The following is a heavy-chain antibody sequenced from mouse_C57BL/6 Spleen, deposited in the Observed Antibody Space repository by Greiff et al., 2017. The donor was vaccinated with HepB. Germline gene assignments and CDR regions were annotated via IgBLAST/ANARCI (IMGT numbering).Heavy chain of an antibody. Sequence: VQLQQSGPELVNPGASVKISCKASGYAFSSSWMNWVKQRPGKGLEWIGRIYPGDGDTNYNGKFKGKATLTADKSSSTAYMQLSSLTSEDSAVYFCARGDYYEDYAMDYWGQGTSVTVSS. CDR2: IYPGDGDT. CDR3: ARGDYYEDYAMDY. V-gene: IGHV1-82*01. D-gene: IGHD1-1*01. CDR1: GYAFSSSW. J-gene: IGHJ4*01.